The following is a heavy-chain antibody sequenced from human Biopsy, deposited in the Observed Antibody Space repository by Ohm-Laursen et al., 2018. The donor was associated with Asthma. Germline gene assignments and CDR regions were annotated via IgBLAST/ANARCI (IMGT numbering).Heavy chain of an antibody. V-gene: IGHV3-7*01. CDR1: GFTFCDYW. CDR2: IKHDGCEK. CDR3: ARTFHFWSPYHAEHYQL. J-gene: IGHJ1*01. D-gene: IGHD3-3*02. Sequence: SLSLSCTASGFTFCDYWISWVRQVPGKGLEWVANIKHDGCEKNHVDSLKGRFTISRDNAKNSLNLQMNSLRAEDTAVYYWARTFHFWSPYHAEHYQLWGQGTLVTVSS.